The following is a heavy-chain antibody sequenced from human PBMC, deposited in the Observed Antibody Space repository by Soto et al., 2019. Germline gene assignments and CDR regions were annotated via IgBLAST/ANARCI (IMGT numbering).Heavy chain of an antibody. CDR1: GFTFSSYG. CDR2: ISYDGSNK. D-gene: IGHD2-2*01. Sequence: QVQLVESGGGVVQPGRSLRLSCAASGFTFSSYGMHWVRQAPGKGLEWVAVISYDGSNKYYADSVKGRFTISRDNSKTTLYLQMNSLRAEATAVYYCAKDLGCTSISCQNNWFDPWGQGTLVTVSA. J-gene: IGHJ5*02. CDR3: AKDLGCTSISCQNNWFDP. V-gene: IGHV3-30*18.